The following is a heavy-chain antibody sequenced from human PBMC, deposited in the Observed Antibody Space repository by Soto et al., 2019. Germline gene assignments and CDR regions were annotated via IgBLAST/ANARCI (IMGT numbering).Heavy chain of an antibody. CDR3: SRGGYDSQYYYYYYMDG. CDR2: IYYSGST. D-gene: IGHD5-12*01. V-gene: IGHV4-39*01. J-gene: IGHJ6*03. CDR1: GGSISSSSYY. Sequence: SETLSLTCTVSGGSISSSSYYWGWIRQPPGKGLEWIGSIYYSGSTYNNPSLKSRFTISVDTSKNQFSLKLSSVTAADTAVYYCSRGGYDSQYYYYYYMDGWGKGSTVTVSS.